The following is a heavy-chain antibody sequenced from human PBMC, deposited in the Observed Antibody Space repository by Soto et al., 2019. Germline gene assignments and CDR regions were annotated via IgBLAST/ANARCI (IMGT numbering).Heavy chain of an antibody. CDR3: ARDEKGERYYDILPGYYMGGNWFDP. V-gene: IGHV4-31*03. J-gene: IGHJ5*02. CDR1: VGSISSGCYY. CDR2: IYYIGST. Sequence: SETLSLTGTVSVGSISSGCYYWSWIRQHPGKGLEWIGYIYYIGSTYYNPSLKSRVTISVDTSKKQFSLKLSSVTAAPTAVYYGARDEKGERYYDILPGYYMGGNWFDPWGQGTMVTVSS. D-gene: IGHD3-9*01.